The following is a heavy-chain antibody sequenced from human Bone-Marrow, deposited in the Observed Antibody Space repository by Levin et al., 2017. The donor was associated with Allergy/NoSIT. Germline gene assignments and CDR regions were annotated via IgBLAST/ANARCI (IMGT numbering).Heavy chain of an antibody. CDR1: GGSISSYY. D-gene: IGHD6-13*01. CDR3: AILAAGTLADY. CDR2: IYYSGST. Sequence: PSETLSLTCTVSGGSISSYYWSWIRQPPGKGLEWIGYIYYSGSTNYNPSLKSRVTISVDTSKNQFSLKLSSVTAADTAVYYCAILAAGTLADYWGQGTLVTVSS. V-gene: IGHV4-59*01. J-gene: IGHJ4*02.